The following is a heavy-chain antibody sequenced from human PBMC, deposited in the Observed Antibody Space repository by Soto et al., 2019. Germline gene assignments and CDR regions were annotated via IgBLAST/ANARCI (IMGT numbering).Heavy chain of an antibody. CDR1: GGTFSSYA. CDR3: ARAGFSGTYYYSYVMDV. D-gene: IGHD5-12*01. J-gene: IGHJ6*02. Sequence: QVQLVQSGAEVKKPGSSVKVSCKASGGTFSSYAISWVRQAPGQGLEWMGGIIPIFGTANYAQEFQGRVTITADESTSTAYMEMSSLRSEDTAMYYCARAGFSGTYYYSYVMDVWGQGTTVTVSS. V-gene: IGHV1-69*01. CDR2: IIPIFGTA.